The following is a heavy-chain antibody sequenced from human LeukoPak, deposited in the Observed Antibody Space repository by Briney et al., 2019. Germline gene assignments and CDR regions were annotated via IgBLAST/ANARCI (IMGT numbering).Heavy chain of an antibody. CDR2: IYPGDSDT. CDR3: ARVYDSSGYYWYGFDI. Sequence: GESLKISCKGFGYNFTSYWIGWVRQMPGKGLEWMGIIYPGDSDTIYSPSFQGQVTISADKSINTAYLRWSSLKASDTAMYYCARVYDSSGYYWYGFDIWGQGTMVTVSS. J-gene: IGHJ3*02. V-gene: IGHV5-51*01. CDR1: GYNFTSYW. D-gene: IGHD3-22*01.